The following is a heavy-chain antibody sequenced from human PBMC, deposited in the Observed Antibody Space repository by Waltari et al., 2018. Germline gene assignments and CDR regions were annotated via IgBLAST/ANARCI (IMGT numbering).Heavy chain of an antibody. Sequence: QVQLVQSGAEVKKPGSSVKVSCTASGGTFSSYAISWVRQAPGQGLEWMGGIIPILGIANYAQKFQGRVTITADKSTSTAYMELSSLRSEDTAVYYCARSYYDSSGRNAFDIWGQGTMVTVSS. CDR1: GGTFSSYA. V-gene: IGHV1-69*10. D-gene: IGHD3-22*01. CDR2: IIPILGIA. CDR3: ARSYYDSSGRNAFDI. J-gene: IGHJ3*02.